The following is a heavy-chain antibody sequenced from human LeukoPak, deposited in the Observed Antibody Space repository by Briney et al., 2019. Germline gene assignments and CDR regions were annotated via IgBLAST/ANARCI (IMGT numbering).Heavy chain of an antibody. D-gene: IGHD2-2*01. Sequence: ASVKVSCKASGGTFTSYGISWVRQAPGQGLEWMGWISAYNGNTNYAQKLQGRVTMTTDTSTSTAYMELRSLRSDDTAVYYCARDSDCSSTSCYYWFDPWGQGTLVTVSS. V-gene: IGHV1-18*01. CDR3: ARDSDCSSTSCYYWFDP. J-gene: IGHJ5*02. CDR1: GGTFTSYG. CDR2: ISAYNGNT.